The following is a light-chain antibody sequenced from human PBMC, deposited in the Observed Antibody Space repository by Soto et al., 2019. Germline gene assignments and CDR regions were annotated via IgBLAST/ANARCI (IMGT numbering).Light chain of an antibody. CDR3: QQCDNLPYT. V-gene: IGKV1-33*01. CDR2: DAS. J-gene: IGKJ2*01. Sequence: DIQMTQSPSSLSASVGDRVTITCQASQDISNYLNWYQQKPGKAPKLLIYDASNLETGVPSRFSGGGSGTDFTFTISSLQPEDIATYYCQQCDNLPYTFGQGTKLEIK. CDR1: QDISNY.